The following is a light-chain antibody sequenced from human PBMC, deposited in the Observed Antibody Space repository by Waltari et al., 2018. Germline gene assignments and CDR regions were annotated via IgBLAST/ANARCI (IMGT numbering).Light chain of an antibody. CDR2: EAS. CDR1: QSISNY. J-gene: IGKJ1*01. CDR3: QRSDAYWAT. V-gene: IGKV1-5*03. Sequence: TCRASQSISNYLAWDQQKPGKAPNLLIYEASTLKSGVPSRFSGSGSGTEFTLTINNLQPDDFATYYCQRSDAYWATFGQGTKVEIK.